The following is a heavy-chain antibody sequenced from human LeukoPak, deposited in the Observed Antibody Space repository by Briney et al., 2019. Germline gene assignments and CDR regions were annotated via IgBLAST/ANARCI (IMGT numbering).Heavy chain of an antibody. D-gene: IGHD6-13*01. CDR2: ISYDGSNK. J-gene: IGHJ4*02. V-gene: IGHV3-30*18. CDR1: GFTFSTYG. CDR3: VKDGSWYFDY. Sequence: GGSLRLSCAASGFTFSTYGMHWVRRAPGKGLEWVAVISYDGSNKYYADSVKGRFTISRDNSKNTLYLQMNSLRAEDTAVYFCVKDGSWYFDYWGQGTLVTVSS.